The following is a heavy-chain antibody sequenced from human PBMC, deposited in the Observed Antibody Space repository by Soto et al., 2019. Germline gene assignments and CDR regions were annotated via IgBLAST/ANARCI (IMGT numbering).Heavy chain of an antibody. J-gene: IGHJ6*02. CDR3: AKNGQPPYYYYGLDV. Sequence: ASVRVSCKAAGYTFTRYGISWVRQAPGQGLEWMGWISGYNGDTNYAQKFQDRVSMTIDTSTGTAYMELRSLTSDDTAIYYCAKNGQPPYYYYGLDVWGQGTKVTVS. D-gene: IGHD2-8*01. CDR2: ISGYNGDT. V-gene: IGHV1-18*01. CDR1: GYTFTRYG.